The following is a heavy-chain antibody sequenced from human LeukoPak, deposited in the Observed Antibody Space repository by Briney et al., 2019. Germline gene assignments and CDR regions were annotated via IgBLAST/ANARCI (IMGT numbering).Heavy chain of an antibody. CDR2: ISANGDVT. Sequence: GGSLRLSCEASGFSFSNKVVTWVRQAPGKGLEWVSYISANGDVTYYADSVKGRFTISSDNSNNTHYLQMNSLRAEDAAVYFCAKPPGLVGVGDYWGQGTLVTVSS. J-gene: IGHJ4*02. V-gene: IGHV3-23*01. CDR1: GFSFSNKV. CDR3: AKPPGLVGVGDY. D-gene: IGHD1-26*01.